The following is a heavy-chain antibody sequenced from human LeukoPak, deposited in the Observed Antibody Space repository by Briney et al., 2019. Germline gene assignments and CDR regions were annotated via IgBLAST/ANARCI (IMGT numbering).Heavy chain of an antibody. Sequence: GGSLRLSCAASGFTFSSYSMNWVRQAPGKGLEWVSSISSSSSYIYYADSVKGRFTISRDNAKNSLYLQMNSLRAEDTAVYYCARGGDYCSSTSCYAGLGYWGQGTLVTVSS. CDR3: ARGGDYCSSTSCYAGLGY. CDR1: GFTFSSYS. J-gene: IGHJ4*02. CDR2: ISSSSSYI. V-gene: IGHV3-21*01. D-gene: IGHD2-2*01.